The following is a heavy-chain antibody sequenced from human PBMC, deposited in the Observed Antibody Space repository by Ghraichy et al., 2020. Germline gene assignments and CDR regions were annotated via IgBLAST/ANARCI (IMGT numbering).Heavy chain of an antibody. CDR2: IYYSGST. CDR3: ARLYCSGGSCLLDY. CDR1: GGSISSYY. D-gene: IGHD2-15*01. V-gene: IGHV4-59*01. Sequence: SETLSLTCTVSGGSISSYYWSWIRQPPGKGLEWIGYIYYSGSTNYNPSLKSRVTISVDTSKNQFSLKLSSVTAADTAVYYCARLYCSGGSCLLDYWGQGTLVTVSS. J-gene: IGHJ4*02.